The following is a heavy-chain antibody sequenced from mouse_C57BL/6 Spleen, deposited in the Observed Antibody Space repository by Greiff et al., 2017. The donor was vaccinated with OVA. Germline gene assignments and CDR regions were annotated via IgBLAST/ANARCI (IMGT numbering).Heavy chain of an antibody. V-gene: IGHV5-17*01. D-gene: IGHD1-1*01. CDR1: GFTFSDYG. Sequence: EVKLVASGGGLVKPGGSLKLSCAASGFTFSDYGMHWVRQAPETGLEWVAYISSGSSTIYYADTVKGRFTISRDNAKNTLFLQRTRLGSEDTAMDYCARDTTVVADFDYWGQGTTLTVSS. J-gene: IGHJ2*01. CDR2: ISSGSSTI. CDR3: ARDTTVVADFDY.